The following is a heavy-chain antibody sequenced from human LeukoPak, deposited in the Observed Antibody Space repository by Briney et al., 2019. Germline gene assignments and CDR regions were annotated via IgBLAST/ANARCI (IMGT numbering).Heavy chain of an antibody. V-gene: IGHV4-59*01. CDR1: GGSISSYY. J-gene: IGHJ4*02. D-gene: IGHD5-18*01. CDR3: ARDSRSRKSYGLDS. Sequence: SETLPLTCTVSGGSISSYYWSWIRQPPGKGLEWIGYIYYSGSTNFNPSLKSRVTMSVDTSKNQFSLKLTSVTAADTAMYFCARDSRSRKSYGLDSWGLGTLVTVSS. CDR2: IYYSGST.